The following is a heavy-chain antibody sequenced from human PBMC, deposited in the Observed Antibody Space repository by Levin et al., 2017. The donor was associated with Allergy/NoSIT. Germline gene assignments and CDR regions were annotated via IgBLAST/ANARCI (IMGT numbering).Heavy chain of an antibody. CDR3: ARGWSASNPSAFDI. Sequence: GGSLRLSCAASGFTFSSYAMHWVRQAPGKGLEWVAVISYDGSNKYYADSVKGRFTISRDNSKNTLYLQMNSLRAEDTAVYYCARGWSASNPSAFDIWGQGTMVTVSS. CDR1: GFTFSSYA. CDR2: ISYDGSNK. D-gene: IGHD4-11*01. V-gene: IGHV3-30-3*01. J-gene: IGHJ3*02.